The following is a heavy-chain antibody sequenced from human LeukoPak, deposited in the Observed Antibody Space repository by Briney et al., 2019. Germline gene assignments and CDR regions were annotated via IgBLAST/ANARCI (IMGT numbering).Heavy chain of an antibody. Sequence: PSETLSLTCTVSGGSISSSNWWSWVRQPPGKGLEWIGEIYHSGSTNYNPSLKSRVTISVDKSKNQFSLSLNSVTAADTAIFYCARSMVTTDRNFDHWGQGTLVTVSS. J-gene: IGHJ4*01. CDR1: GGSISSSNW. D-gene: IGHD2-21*02. CDR3: ARSMVTTDRNFDH. CDR2: IYHSGST. V-gene: IGHV4-4*02.